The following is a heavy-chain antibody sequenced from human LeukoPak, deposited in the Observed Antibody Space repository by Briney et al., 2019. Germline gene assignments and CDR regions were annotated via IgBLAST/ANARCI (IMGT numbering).Heavy chain of an antibody. D-gene: IGHD6-13*01. CDR2: IRYDGSNK. Sequence: GGSLRLSCAASGFMFNTYVMHWVRQAPGKGLEWVAFIRYDGSNKYYADSVKGRFTISRDNSKNTLYLQMNSLRTEDTAVYYCAKGSSWSFDYWGQGTLVTDSS. J-gene: IGHJ4*02. V-gene: IGHV3-30*02. CDR1: GFMFNTYV. CDR3: AKGSSWSFDY.